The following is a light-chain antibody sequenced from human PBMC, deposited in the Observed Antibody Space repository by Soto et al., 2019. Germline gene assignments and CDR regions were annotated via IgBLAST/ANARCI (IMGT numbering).Light chain of an antibody. CDR3: HLYNTWPRA. Sequence: EIVMTQSPGALSVSPGERVTFSCRASESVGNNLAWYQQRPGQTPSLLIYGASIRAPGVPARFSGSGSGTVFTLTISRLQYEDFAVSFSHLYNTWPRAFGQGTKLDLK. J-gene: IGKJ2*01. CDR1: ESVGNN. CDR2: GAS. V-gene: IGKV3-15*01.